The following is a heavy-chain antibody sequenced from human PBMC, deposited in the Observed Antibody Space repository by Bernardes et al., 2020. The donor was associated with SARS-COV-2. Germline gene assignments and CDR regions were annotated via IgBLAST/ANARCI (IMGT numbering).Heavy chain of an antibody. CDR3: ATRPPPPGYSDYAVDY. CDR2: IYHSGTT. J-gene: IGHJ4*02. V-gene: IGHV4-4*02. Sequence: SETLSLTCVVSGGSISSSNWWSWVRQPPGKGLEWIGEIYHSGTTHYNPSLKSRVTISVDKSKNQFTLKLSSVTAADTAVYYCATRPPPPGYSDYAVDYWGQGSLATVSS. CDR1: GGSISSSNW. D-gene: IGHD5-12*01.